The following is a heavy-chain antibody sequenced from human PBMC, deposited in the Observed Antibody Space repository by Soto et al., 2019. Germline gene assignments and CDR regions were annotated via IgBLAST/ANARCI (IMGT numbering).Heavy chain of an antibody. CDR3: ARRMVSGGIVGGFVS. D-gene: IGHD3-16*02. J-gene: IGHJ4*02. V-gene: IGHV1-69*01. CDR1: GGTFTKYA. CDR2: IIPIFDTP. Sequence: QVQLVQSGAEVKKPGSAVKVSCKASGGTFTKYAMNWVRQAPGQGPEWMGGIIPIFDTPRYAQRFQGRVTIPVDESPNPAYMDLSSLTFEDTPIYYCARRMVSGGIVGGFVSGGQGTLVTVSS.